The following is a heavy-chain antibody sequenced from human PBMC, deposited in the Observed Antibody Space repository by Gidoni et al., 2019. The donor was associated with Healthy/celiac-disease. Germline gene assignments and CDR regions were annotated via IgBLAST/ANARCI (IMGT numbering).Heavy chain of an antibody. J-gene: IGHJ4*02. D-gene: IGHD6-13*01. V-gene: IGHV3-21*01. Sequence: EVQLVESGGGLVKPGGSLRLSCAASGFTFSSYSMNWVRQAPGKGLEWVSSISSSSSYIYYADSVKGRFTISRDNAKNSLYLQMNSLRAEDTAVYYCARDGVAAAGHKFDYWGQGTLVTVSS. CDR1: GFTFSSYS. CDR2: ISSSSSYI. CDR3: ARDGVAAAGHKFDY.